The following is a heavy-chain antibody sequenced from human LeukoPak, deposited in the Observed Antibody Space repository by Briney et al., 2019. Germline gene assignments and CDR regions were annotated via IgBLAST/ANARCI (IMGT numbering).Heavy chain of an antibody. Sequence: SVKVSSKASGGTFSSYAISWVRQAPGQGLEWMGRIIPIFGTANYAQKFQGRVTITTDESTSTAYMELSSLRSEDTAVYYCARVTPLADAFDIWGQGTMVTVSS. CDR1: GGTFSSYA. CDR3: ARVTPLADAFDI. J-gene: IGHJ3*02. V-gene: IGHV1-69*05. CDR2: IIPIFGTA.